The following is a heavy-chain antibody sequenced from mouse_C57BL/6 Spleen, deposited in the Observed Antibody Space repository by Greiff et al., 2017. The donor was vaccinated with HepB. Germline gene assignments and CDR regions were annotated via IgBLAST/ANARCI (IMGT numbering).Heavy chain of an antibody. Sequence: VKLVESGAELAKPGASVKLSCKASGYTFTSYWMHWVKQRPGQGLEWIGYINPSSGYTKYNQKFKDKATLTADKPSSTAYMQLSSLTYEDSAVYYCARSGSYRAMDYWGQGTSVTVSS. CDR1: GYTFTSYW. CDR2: INPSSGYT. D-gene: IGHD6-1*01. V-gene: IGHV1-7*01. CDR3: ARSGSYRAMDY. J-gene: IGHJ4*01.